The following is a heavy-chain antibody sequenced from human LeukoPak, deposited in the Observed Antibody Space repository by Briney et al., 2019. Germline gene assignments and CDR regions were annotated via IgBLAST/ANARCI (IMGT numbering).Heavy chain of an antibody. D-gene: IGHD3-16*02. Sequence: PSETLSLTCTVPGGSLSSSSYYWGWIRQPPGKGLEWIGSIYYSGSTYYNPSLKSRVTISVDTSKNQFSLKLSSVTAADTAVYYCARHADDYDYVWGSYRGYYFDYWGQGTLVTVSS. J-gene: IGHJ4*02. CDR1: GGSLSSSSYY. CDR3: ARHADDYDYVWGSYRGYYFDY. V-gene: IGHV4-39*01. CDR2: IYYSGST.